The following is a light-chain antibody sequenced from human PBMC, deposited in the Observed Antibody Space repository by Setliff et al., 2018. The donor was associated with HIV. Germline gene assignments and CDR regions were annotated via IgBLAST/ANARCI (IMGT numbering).Light chain of an antibody. CDR2: NND. CDR3: SSYTYNSTPV. Sequence: QSVLTQPPSTSGTPGHKVTISWFGSDSNIGRNSVFWYQRLPGTAPKLLMYNNDQRPSGVPDRFSGSKSGTSASLAISGLRPGDEADYYCSSYTYNSTPVFGTGTKVTVL. V-gene: IGLV1-47*02. J-gene: IGLJ1*01. CDR1: DSNIGRNS.